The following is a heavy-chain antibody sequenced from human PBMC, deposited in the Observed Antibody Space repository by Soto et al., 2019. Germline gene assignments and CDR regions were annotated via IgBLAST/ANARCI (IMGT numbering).Heavy chain of an antibody. V-gene: IGHV1-69*13. Sequence: SVKVSCKASGGTFSSYAISWVRQAPGQGLEWMGGIIPIFGTANYAQKFQGRVTITADESTSTAYMELSSLRSEDTAVYYCASGLIVLMVYAIHGPNHYYRLAVWGQGTTVTVSS. D-gene: IGHD2-8*01. CDR2: IIPIFGTA. CDR1: GGTFSSYA. J-gene: IGHJ6*02. CDR3: ASGLIVLMVYAIHGPNHYYRLAV.